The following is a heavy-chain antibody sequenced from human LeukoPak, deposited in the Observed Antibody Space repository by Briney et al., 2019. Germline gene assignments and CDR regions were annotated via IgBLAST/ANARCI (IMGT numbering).Heavy chain of an antibody. CDR1: GGSISSYY. CDR3: ARDRYDSSGYYHSPAGFDY. Sequence: SETLSLTCTVSGGSISSYYWSWIRQPPGKGLEWIGYIYYSGSTNYNPSLKSRVTISVDTSKNQLSLKLSSVTAADTAVYYCARDRYDSSGYYHSPAGFDYWGQGTLVTVSS. CDR2: IYYSGST. V-gene: IGHV4-59*01. D-gene: IGHD3-22*01. J-gene: IGHJ4*02.